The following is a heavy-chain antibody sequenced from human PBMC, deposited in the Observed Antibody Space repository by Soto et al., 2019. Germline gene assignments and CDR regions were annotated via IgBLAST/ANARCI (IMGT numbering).Heavy chain of an antibody. CDR1: GYTFTSYA. Sequence: ASVKVSCKTSGYTFTSYAISWVRQAPGQGLEWMGWISGYNGNTNYAQNVQGRVTMTTDTSTSTAYMDLRSLGSDDTAVYYCARVAAIFGVVTSIRNWFDSWGQGTLVTVSS. V-gene: IGHV1-18*01. J-gene: IGHJ5*01. CDR2: ISGYNGNT. CDR3: ARVAAIFGVVTSIRNWFDS. D-gene: IGHD3-3*01.